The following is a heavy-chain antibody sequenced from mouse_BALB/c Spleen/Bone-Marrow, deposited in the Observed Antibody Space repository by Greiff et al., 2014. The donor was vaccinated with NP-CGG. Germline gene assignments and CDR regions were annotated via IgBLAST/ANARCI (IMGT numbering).Heavy chain of an antibody. J-gene: IGHJ4*01. CDR3: ARRWLPYAMDY. CDR2: INPYNDGT. D-gene: IGHD2-3*01. CDR1: GYTFTSYI. Sequence: EVQVVESGPELVKPGASVKMSCKASGYTFTSYIMHWVKQKPGQGLEWIGYINPYNDGTKYNEKFKGKATLTSDKSSSTAYMELSSLTSEDSAVYYCARRWLPYAMDYWGQGTSVTVSP. V-gene: IGHV1-14*01.